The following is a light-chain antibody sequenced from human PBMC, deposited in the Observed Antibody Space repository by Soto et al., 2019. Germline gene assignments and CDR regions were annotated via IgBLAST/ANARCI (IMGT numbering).Light chain of an antibody. CDR3: GTWDSSLSGMV. Sequence: QSVLTQPPSVSAAPGQKVTISCYGSTSNIGNNYVSWYQQFPGTAPKLLIYDHSKRPSGIPDRFSGSKSGTSATLGITGLQTGDEADYYCGTWDSSLSGMVFGGGTKLTVL. J-gene: IGLJ2*01. CDR2: DHS. CDR1: TSNIGNNY. V-gene: IGLV1-51*01.